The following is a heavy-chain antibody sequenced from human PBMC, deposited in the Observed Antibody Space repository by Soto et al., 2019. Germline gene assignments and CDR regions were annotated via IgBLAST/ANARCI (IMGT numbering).Heavy chain of an antibody. J-gene: IGHJ1*01. V-gene: IGHV5-10-1*01. Sequence: GESLKISCQTSDEIFNKYWITWVRQMPGRGLEWVGRIDPSDSYTTYNPSLKGHVILSVDKSRNTAYVQWTSLRASDTATYFWGRDFGSLHADVWGQGTLVPVSS. CDR3: GRDFGSLHADV. CDR1: DEIFNKYW. D-gene: IGHD1-26*01. CDR2: IDPSDSYT.